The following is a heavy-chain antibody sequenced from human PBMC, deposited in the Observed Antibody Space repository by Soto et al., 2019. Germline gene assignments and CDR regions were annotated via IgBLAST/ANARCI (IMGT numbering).Heavy chain of an antibody. Sequence: PGGSLRLSCVASGITFGSRAMSWVRQTPGKGLEWVATISYDEIDKKYASSVKGRFTVSRDNVKNTLSLQMNSLRPEDTAVYYCAKDSGYQLPDNYFYYGLDVWGQGTTVTVSS. D-gene: IGHD2-2*01. CDR1: GITFGSRA. V-gene: IGHV3-30*18. J-gene: IGHJ6*02. CDR2: ISYDEIDK. CDR3: AKDSGYQLPDNYFYYGLDV.